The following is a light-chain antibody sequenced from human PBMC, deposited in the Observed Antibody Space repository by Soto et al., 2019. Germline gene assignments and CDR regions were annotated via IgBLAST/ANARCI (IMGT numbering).Light chain of an antibody. CDR1: SSNIGNNY. CDR3: AAWDDSLSGSYV. J-gene: IGLJ1*01. CDR2: RND. Sequence: QSVRTQPPSASGTPGQRVTVSCSGSSSNIGNNYVFWYQHLPGTAPKLLIYRNDQRPSGVSARFSGSKSGTSASLAISGLRSEDEADYYCAAWDDSLSGSYVFGPGTKLTVL. V-gene: IGLV1-47*01.